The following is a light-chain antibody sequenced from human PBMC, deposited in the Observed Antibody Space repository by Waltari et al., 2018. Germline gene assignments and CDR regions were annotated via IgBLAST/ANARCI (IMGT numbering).Light chain of an antibody. Sequence: QSALTQPPSASGSEGQSVTISCTGAFKYVSWYQKHPGKAPKLLIYDVFKRPSGVTDRFFGSRSGDTATLTVSWVQSEDEAVYYCSSYAATNNLRNVFGTGTRLTVL. V-gene: IGLV2-8*01. CDR2: DVF. J-gene: IGLJ1*01. CDR3: SSYAATNNLRNV. CDR1: AFKY.